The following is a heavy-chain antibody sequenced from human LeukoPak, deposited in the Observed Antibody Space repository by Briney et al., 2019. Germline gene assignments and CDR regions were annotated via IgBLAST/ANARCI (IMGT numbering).Heavy chain of an antibody. Sequence: SETLSLTCTVSGASISRYYWSWIRQPPGKGLEWIAYISYSGGTNYNPSLKSRVIISLDTSKNQFSLRLTSVTAADTAVYYCARKNEAFDIWGQGTVVTVSS. CDR2: ISYSGGT. CDR1: GASISRYY. V-gene: IGHV4-59*08. CDR3: ARKNEAFDI. J-gene: IGHJ3*02.